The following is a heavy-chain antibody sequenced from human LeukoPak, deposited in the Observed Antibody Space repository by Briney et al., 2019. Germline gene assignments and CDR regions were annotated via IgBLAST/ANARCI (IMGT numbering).Heavy chain of an antibody. CDR2: IYWDDDK. CDR1: GFSLSTSGVG. CDR3: AHSEDYYGSVDAFDI. J-gene: IGHJ3*02. D-gene: IGHD3-10*01. Sequence: SGPTLVNPTQTLTLTCTFSGFSLSTSGVGVGWIRQPPGKALEWLAFIYWDDDKRYSPSLESRLTITEDTFKNQVVLTMTNMDPVDTATYYCAHSEDYYGSVDAFDIWGQGTMVTVSS. V-gene: IGHV2-5*02.